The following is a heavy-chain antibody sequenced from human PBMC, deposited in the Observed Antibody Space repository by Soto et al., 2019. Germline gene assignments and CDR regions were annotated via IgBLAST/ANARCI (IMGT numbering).Heavy chain of an antibody. V-gene: IGHV3-30-3*01. CDR3: ARAAFIYSPGPYDDH. CDR1: GFTFSTYA. D-gene: IGHD4-4*01. CDR2: MSYIGANQ. Sequence: QVRLVESGGGAVQPGDSLRLSCAASGFTFSTYALHWVRQAPGKGLEWVAFMSYIGANQYYADSVKGRFTISRDKSKNIASLQMNMLKPEDSAVYYCARAAFIYSPGPYDDHWGQGTLVTVSS. J-gene: IGHJ4*02.